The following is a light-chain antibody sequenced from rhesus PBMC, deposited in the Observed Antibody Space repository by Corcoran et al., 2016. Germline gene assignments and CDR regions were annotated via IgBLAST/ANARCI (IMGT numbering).Light chain of an antibody. CDR2: AAS. Sequence: DIQMTQSPSALSASVGDRVTISCRASQNIYSDLAWYQQKPGKAPKRLIYAASSLQTGIPSRLSGSGSVTDFTLTISSLRPEDAAAYYWQHYYGNPRTFGQGTKVEIK. CDR1: QNIYSD. V-gene: IGKV1S12*01. J-gene: IGKJ1*01. CDR3: QHYYGNPRT.